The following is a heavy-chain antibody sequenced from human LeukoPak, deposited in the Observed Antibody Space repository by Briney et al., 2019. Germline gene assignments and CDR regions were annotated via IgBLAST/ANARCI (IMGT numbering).Heavy chain of an antibody. CDR2: IYYSGST. D-gene: IGHD3-22*01. V-gene: IGHV4-30-4*01. J-gene: IGHJ4*02. Sequence: PSQTLSLTCTVSGGSISSGDYYWSWIRQPPGKGLEWIGYIYYSGSTYYNPSLKSRVTISVDTSKNQFSLKLSSVTAADTAVYYCAREWASTTYYYDSGGYYPFDYWGQGTLVTVSS. CDR1: GGSISSGDYY. CDR3: AREWASTTYYYDSGGYYPFDY.